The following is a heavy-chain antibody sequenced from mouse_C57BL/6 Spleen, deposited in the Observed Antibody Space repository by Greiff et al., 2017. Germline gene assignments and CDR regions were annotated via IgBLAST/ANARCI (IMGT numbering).Heavy chain of an antibody. CDR1: GFTFSSYT. Sequence: EVQGVESGGGLVKPGGSLKLSCAASGFTFSSYTMSWVRQTPEKRLEWVATISGGGGNTYYPDSVKGRFTISRDNAKNTLYLQMSSLRSEDTALYYCAREGLSSYWFAYWGQGTLVTVSA. D-gene: IGHD1-1*01. CDR3: AREGLSSYWFAY. V-gene: IGHV5-9*01. CDR2: ISGGGGNT. J-gene: IGHJ3*01.